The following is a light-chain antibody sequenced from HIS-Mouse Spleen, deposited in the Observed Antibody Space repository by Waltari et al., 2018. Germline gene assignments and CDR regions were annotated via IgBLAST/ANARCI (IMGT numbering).Light chain of an antibody. CDR1: QEVSSSY. CDR2: GAS. Sequence: EFVLTQSHGSLPLPSEKRAPLHCRPSQEVSSSYLAWYQHKPGQAPTLLIYGASSRHSGVPDRFSGSGSGTEFTLTISSLQPEDFAVYYCQQHNSSPAHTFGQGTKVEIK. CDR3: QQHNSSPAHT. J-gene: IGKJ2*01. V-gene: IGKV3-20*01.